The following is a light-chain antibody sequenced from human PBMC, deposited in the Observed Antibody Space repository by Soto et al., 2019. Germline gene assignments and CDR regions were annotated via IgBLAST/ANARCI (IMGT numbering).Light chain of an antibody. V-gene: IGKV1-33*01. Sequence: DIQMTQSPSSLSASLGDRVTITCQASQDIRNYLNWYQQKPGKAPKLLIYDASNLEPEVPSTFSGSGSGTDFTFTISSLQPEDVATYYCQQYDSLPITFGQGTRLEIK. J-gene: IGKJ5*01. CDR2: DAS. CDR1: QDIRNY. CDR3: QQYDSLPIT.